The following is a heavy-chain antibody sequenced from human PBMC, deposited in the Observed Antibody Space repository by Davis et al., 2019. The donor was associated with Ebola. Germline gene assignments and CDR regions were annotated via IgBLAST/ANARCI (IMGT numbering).Heavy chain of an antibody. D-gene: IGHD1-14*01. J-gene: IGHJ6*04. CDR2: IKSKTDGGTT. Sequence: PGGSLRLSCAASGFTFPYAWMSWVRQAPGKGLEWVGRIKSKTDGGTTDYAAPVKGRFTISRDDSKNMLYLQMNSLRAEDTAVYYCARPRTIYGMDVWGKGTTVTVSS. CDR1: GFTFPYAW. V-gene: IGHV3-15*01. CDR3: ARPRTIYGMDV.